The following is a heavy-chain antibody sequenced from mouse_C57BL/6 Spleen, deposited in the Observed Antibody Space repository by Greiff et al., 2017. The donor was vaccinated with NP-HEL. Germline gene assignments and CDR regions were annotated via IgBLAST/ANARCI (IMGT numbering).Heavy chain of an antibody. CDR2: INPNNGGT. D-gene: IGHD2-2*01. Sequence: EVKLEESGPELVKPGASVKMSCKASGYTFTDYNMHWVKQSHGKSLEWIGYINPNNGGTSYNQKFKGKATLTVNKSSSTAYMELRSLTSEDSAVYYCARGGYDPAWFAYWGQGTLVTVSA. CDR1: GYTFTDYN. CDR3: ARGGYDPAWFAY. J-gene: IGHJ3*01. V-gene: IGHV1-22*01.